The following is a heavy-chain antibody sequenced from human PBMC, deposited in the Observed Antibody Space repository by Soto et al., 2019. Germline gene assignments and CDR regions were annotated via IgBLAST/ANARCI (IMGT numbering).Heavy chain of an antibody. CDR2: ARDDADST. J-gene: IGHJ5*02. CDR1: GFTLSNYG. V-gene: IGHV3-33*01. Sequence: QVQLVESGGGVVQPGGSLRLSCAASGFTLSNYGMHWVRQAPGKGLEWVAVARDDADSTYYGDSVEGRFTISRDNSKNTLFLQMSSLRAEDTAVYYCARSYSSNSNWFDPWGQGTLVTVSS. CDR3: ARSYSSNSNWFDP. D-gene: IGHD6-19*01.